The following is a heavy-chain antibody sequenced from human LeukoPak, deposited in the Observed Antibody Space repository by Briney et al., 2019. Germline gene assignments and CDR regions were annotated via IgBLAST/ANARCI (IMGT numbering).Heavy chain of an antibody. CDR3: ASRPGPNCSGGSCYSDYYYYYGMDV. D-gene: IGHD2-15*01. Sequence: SETLSLTCTVSGGSISSGGYYWSWLRQPPGKGLEWIGYISHSGSASYNPSLKSRVTISVDKSKNQFSLKLSSVTAADTAVYYCASRPGPNCSGGSCYSDYYYYYGMDVWGQGTTVTVSS. CDR2: ISHSGSA. V-gene: IGHV4-30-2*01. J-gene: IGHJ6*02. CDR1: GGSISSGGYY.